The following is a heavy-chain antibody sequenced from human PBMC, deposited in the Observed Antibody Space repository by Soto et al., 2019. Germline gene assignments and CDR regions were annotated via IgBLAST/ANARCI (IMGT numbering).Heavy chain of an antibody. CDR1: GYNFPRND. D-gene: IGHD3-10*01. V-gene: IGHV1-46*01. CDR3: ARTDQSRGLLWFGERGSVDY. CDR2: INPSGDST. J-gene: IGHJ4*02. Sequence: ASVKVSCKASGYNFPRNDIHWVRQAPGQGLEWMGVINPSGDSTNYARDLQGRVTMSTDTSTSTAYMELRSLRSDDTAVYYCARTDQSRGLLWFGERGSVDYWGQGTLVTVSS.